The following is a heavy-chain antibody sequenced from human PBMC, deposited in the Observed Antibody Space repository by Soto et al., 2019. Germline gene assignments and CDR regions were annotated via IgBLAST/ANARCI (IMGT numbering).Heavy chain of an antibody. V-gene: IGHV3-48*02. D-gene: IGHD3-22*01. J-gene: IGHJ6*02. CDR3: ARKNYYDSLDPGPGYYYYGMDV. CDR2: SGSSSSTR. Sequence: PGGSLTLSCAASGVTFSSDSMNCVRQAPGKGLEWVSYSGSSSSTRYYADSVEGRFTISRDNAKNSLYLQMNSLRDEDTAVYYWARKNYYDSLDPGPGYYYYGMDVWGQGTTVTVSS. CDR1: GVTFSSDS.